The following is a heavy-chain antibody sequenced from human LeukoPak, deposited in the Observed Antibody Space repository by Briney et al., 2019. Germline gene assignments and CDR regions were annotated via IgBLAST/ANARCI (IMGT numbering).Heavy chain of an antibody. D-gene: IGHD2-15*01. CDR1: GGTFSSYA. J-gene: IGHJ3*02. V-gene: IGHV1-69*01. CDR2: IIPIFGTA. Sequence: SVKVSCTASGGTFSSYAISWVRQAPGQGLEWMGGIIPIFGTANYAQKFQGRVTITADESTSTAYMELSSLRSEDTAVYYCARAPFTVARPAFDIWGQGTMVTVSS. CDR3: ARAPFTVARPAFDI.